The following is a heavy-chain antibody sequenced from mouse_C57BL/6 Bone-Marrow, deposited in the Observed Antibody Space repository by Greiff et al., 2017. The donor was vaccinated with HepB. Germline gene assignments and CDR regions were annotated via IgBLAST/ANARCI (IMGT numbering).Heavy chain of an antibody. CDR3: AQGAHYYGSNHDFDY. CDR2: ISYSGST. CDR1: GYSITSDY. Sequence: EVQLQQSGPGLAKPSQTLSLTCSVTGYSITSDYWNWIRKFPGNKLEYMGYISYSGSTYYNPSLKSRISINRDTSKNQYYLQLNSVSTEDTATYYCAQGAHYYGSNHDFDYWGQGTTLTVSS. J-gene: IGHJ2*01. D-gene: IGHD1-1*01. V-gene: IGHV3-8*01.